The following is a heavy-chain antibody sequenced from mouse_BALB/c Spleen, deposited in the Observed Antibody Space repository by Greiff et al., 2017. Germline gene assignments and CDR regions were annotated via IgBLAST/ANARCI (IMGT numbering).Heavy chain of an antibody. Sequence: QVQLKESGPGILQPSQTLSLTCSFSGFSLSTSGMSVGWIRQPSGKGLEWLAHIWWNDDKYYNPALKSRLTISKDTSNNQVFLKIASVVTADTATYYCARIGGYGGYFDVWGAGTTVTVSS. J-gene: IGHJ1*01. D-gene: IGHD1-1*02. CDR2: IWWNDDK. V-gene: IGHV8-8*01. CDR3: ARIGGYGGYFDV. CDR1: GFSLSTSGMS.